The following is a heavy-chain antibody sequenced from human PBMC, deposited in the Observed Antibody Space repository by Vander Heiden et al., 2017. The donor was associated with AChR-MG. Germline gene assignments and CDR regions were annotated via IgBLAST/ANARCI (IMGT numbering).Heavy chain of an antibody. Sequence: EVQPLDSGGGLVQPRGSLRLSCAPPGFTFGDHAVSWVRQAPGKGLEWVSAISGSGGSTYYADSVKGRFTISRDNSKNTLYLQMNSLRAEDTAVYYCAKDLGLAAPPDYYYGMDVWGQGTTVTVSS. CDR1: GFTFGDHA. V-gene: IGHV3-23*01. CDR3: AKDLGLAAPPDYYYGMDV. CDR2: ISGSGGST. D-gene: IGHD6-13*01. J-gene: IGHJ6*02.